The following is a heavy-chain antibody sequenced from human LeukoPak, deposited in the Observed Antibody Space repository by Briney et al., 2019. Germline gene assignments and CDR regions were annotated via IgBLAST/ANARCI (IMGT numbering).Heavy chain of an antibody. CDR3: ASRYSGYGRSPANEFDY. D-gene: IGHD5-12*01. Sequence: SVKVSCKASGGTFSSYTISWVLQAPGQGLEWMGRIIPILGIANYAQKFQGRVTITADKSTSTAYMELSSLRSEDTAVYYCASRYSGYGRSPANEFDYWGQGTLVTVSS. CDR2: IIPILGIA. V-gene: IGHV1-69*02. J-gene: IGHJ4*02. CDR1: GGTFSSYT.